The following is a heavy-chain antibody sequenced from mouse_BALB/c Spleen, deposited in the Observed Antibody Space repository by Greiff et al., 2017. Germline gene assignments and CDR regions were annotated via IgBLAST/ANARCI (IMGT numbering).Heavy chain of an antibody. J-gene: IGHJ4*01. V-gene: IGHV5-6*03. CDR3: ARLYYAMDY. CDR1: GFTFSSYG. CDR2: ISSGGSYT. Sequence: EVKLVESGGGLVKPGGSLKLSCAASGFTFSSYGMSWVRQTPDKRLEWVATISSGGSYTYYPDSVKGRFTISRDNAKNTLYLQMSSLKSEDTAMYYCARLYYAMDYWGQGTSVTVSS.